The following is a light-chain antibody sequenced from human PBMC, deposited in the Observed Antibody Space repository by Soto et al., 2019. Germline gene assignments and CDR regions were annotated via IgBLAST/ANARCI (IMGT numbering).Light chain of an antibody. Sequence: EIVLTQSPGTLSLSPGERATLSCRASQSVSSSYLAWYQQKPGQAPRLLIYGASSRATGIPDRFSGSGSGTDFTLTISRPEPEDFAVYYCQQYGCSPGTFGQGTKV. V-gene: IGKV3-20*01. CDR2: GAS. CDR3: QQYGCSPGT. CDR1: QSVSSSY. J-gene: IGKJ1*01.